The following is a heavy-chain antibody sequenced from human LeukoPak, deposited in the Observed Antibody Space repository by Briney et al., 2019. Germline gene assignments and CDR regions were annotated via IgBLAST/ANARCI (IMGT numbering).Heavy chain of an antibody. D-gene: IGHD5-12*01. V-gene: IGHV3-48*01. Sequence: GGSLRLSWAASGFIFSQYSINWVRQAPGKGLEWLSHIRYTGETFYADSVKGRFTISRDSATNSLYLQMNSLRAEDTAIYYCARDAGNSGYGCDLWGQGTLVTVSS. CDR3: ARDAGNSGYGCDL. CDR2: IRYTGET. CDR1: GFIFSQYS. J-gene: IGHJ5*02.